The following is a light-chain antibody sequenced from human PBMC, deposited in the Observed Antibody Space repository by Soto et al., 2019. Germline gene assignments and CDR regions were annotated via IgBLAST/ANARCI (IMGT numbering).Light chain of an antibody. Sequence: EIVLTQSPGTLSLSPGGRATLSCRASRSVSSNFLAWYQQKPGQAPRLLIYGASSRATGIPDRFSGGGSGTDFTLAISRLEPEDFAVYCCQQYGSSPPLTFGGGTKVEI. J-gene: IGKJ4*01. V-gene: IGKV3-20*01. CDR1: RSVSSNF. CDR2: GAS. CDR3: QQYGSSPPLT.